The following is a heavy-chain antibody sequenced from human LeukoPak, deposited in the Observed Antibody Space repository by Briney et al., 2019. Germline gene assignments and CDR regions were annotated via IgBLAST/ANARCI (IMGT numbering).Heavy chain of an antibody. V-gene: IGHV4-4*07. Sequence: SETLSLTCTVSGGSMTNYYWSWIRQPAGKGLEWIGRMYFSGRTHYNPSLRSRVTMSVDTSKNQFSLKVSSVTAADTAVYYCARVGSDGSYFDYWGQGTLVTVSS. CDR1: GGSMTNYY. CDR3: ARVGSDGSYFDY. J-gene: IGHJ4*02. D-gene: IGHD1-26*01. CDR2: MYFSGRT.